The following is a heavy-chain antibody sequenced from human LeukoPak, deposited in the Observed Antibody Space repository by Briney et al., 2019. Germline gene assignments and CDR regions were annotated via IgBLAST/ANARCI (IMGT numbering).Heavy chain of an antibody. D-gene: IGHD3-9*01. Sequence: PGGSLRLSCAASGFTFSSYSMNWVRQAPGKGLEWVSSISSSSSYIYYADSVKGRFTISRDNAKNSLYLQMNSLRAEDTAVYYCARSPPRSRYFDWLPFDYWGQGTLVTVSS. J-gene: IGHJ4*02. CDR3: ARSPPRSRYFDWLPFDY. V-gene: IGHV3-21*01. CDR2: ISSSSSYI. CDR1: GFTFSSYS.